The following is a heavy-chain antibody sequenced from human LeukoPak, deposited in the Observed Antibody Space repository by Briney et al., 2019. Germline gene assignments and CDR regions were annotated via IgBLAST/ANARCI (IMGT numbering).Heavy chain of an antibody. D-gene: IGHD4-23*01. CDR3: ARGPYGTNSWFDP. J-gene: IGHJ5*02. CDR2: INTDGTTT. CDR1: GFTFSNYW. V-gene: IGHV3-74*01. Sequence: GGSLRLSCAASGFTFSNYWMYWVRQAPGKGLVWVSRINTDGTTTNYADSVKGRFTISRDSAKNTLYLQMNSLRSEDSAVYYCARGPYGTNSWFDPWGQGTLVTISS.